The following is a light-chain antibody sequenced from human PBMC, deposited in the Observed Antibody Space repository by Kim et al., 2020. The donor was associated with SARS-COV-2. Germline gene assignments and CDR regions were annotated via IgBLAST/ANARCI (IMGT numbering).Light chain of an antibody. J-gene: IGKJ2*01. Sequence: LSTGGKATLSCRASQSVSRSYLAWYQQKPGQAPRLLVYGASGSATGIPYRFSGSGSGTDVTLTISRLEPEDFAVYYCQQYGISQYTFGQGTKLEI. CDR3: QQYGISQYT. CDR1: QSVSRSY. CDR2: GAS. V-gene: IGKV3-20*01.